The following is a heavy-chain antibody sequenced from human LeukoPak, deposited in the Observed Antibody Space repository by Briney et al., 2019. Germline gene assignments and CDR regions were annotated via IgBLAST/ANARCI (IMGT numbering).Heavy chain of an antibody. V-gene: IGHV3-73*01. CDR3: TRPLPGGDI. D-gene: IGHD2-8*02. CDR1: GFAFSGSA. CDR2: IRSKANSYAT. Sequence: GGSLRLSCAASGFAFSGSAMHWVRQASGKGLEWVGRIRSKANSYATAYAASVKGRFTISRDDSKNTAYLQMNSLKTEDTAVYYCTRPLPGGDIWGQGTMVTVSS. J-gene: IGHJ3*02.